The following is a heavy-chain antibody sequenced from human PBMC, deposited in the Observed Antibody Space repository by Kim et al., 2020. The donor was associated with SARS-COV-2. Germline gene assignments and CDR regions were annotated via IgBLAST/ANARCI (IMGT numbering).Heavy chain of an antibody. J-gene: IGHJ4*02. V-gene: IGHV3-74*01. D-gene: IGHD4-17*01. Sequence: ADSVKGRFIISRDNAKNTLDLQMNSLRAEDTAVYYCARDLDYGTACYFDYWGQGTLVTVSS. CDR3: ARDLDYGTACYFDY.